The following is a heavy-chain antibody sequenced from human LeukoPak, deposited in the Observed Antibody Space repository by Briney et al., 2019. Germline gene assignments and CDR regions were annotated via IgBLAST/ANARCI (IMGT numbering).Heavy chain of an antibody. V-gene: IGHV4-30-4*08. CDR1: GGSISSGDYY. J-gene: IGHJ4*01. Sequence: PSETLSLTCTVSGGSISSGDYYWSWIRQPPGKGLERIGYIYYSGSTYYNPSLKSRATISVDTSKNQFSLKLSSVTAADPAVYYCAGSVDYGGNQSLDYCSQGTLATV. D-gene: IGHD4-23*01. CDR2: IYYSGST. CDR3: AGSVDYGGNQSLDY.